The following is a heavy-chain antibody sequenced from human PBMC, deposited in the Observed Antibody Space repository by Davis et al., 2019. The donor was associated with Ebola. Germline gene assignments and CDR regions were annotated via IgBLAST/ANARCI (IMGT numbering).Heavy chain of an antibody. CDR3: ARGLKDRYCSGCHCRNFHYYSMDV. CDR2: IYYSWGT. J-gene: IGHJ6*02. D-gene: IGHD2-15*01. Sequence: MPSETLSLTCTVSGGSISGYYWSWVRQPPGKGLEWIGYIYYSWGTNNNPSLKNRVTLSVDTSKNQFPLKLSSVTTADTAVYYCARGLKDRYCSGCHCRNFHYYSMDVWGQGTTVTVSS. CDR1: GGSISGYY. V-gene: IGHV4-59*01.